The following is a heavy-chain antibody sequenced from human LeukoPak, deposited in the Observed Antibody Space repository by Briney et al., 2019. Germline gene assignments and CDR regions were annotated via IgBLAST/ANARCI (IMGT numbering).Heavy chain of an antibody. CDR1: GFTFSSYA. J-gene: IGHJ4*02. D-gene: IGHD6-19*01. CDR2: ISYDGSNK. CDR3: AKDRSYSSGWFTPPDY. V-gene: IGHV3-30-3*01. Sequence: PGGSLRLSCAASGFTFSSYAMHWVRQAPGKGLEWVAVISYDGSNKYYADSVKGRFTISRDNSKNTLYLQMNSLRAEDTAVYYCAKDRSYSSGWFTPPDYWGQGTLVTVSS.